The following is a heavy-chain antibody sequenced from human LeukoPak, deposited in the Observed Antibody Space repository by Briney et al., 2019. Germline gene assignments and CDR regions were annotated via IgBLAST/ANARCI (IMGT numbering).Heavy chain of an antibody. J-gene: IGHJ5*02. V-gene: IGHV3-30-3*01. CDR3: ASKYYDFWSGTGNWFDP. D-gene: IGHD3-3*01. CDR1: GFTFSSYA. Sequence: PGRSLRLSCAASGFTFSSYAMHWVRQAPGKGLEWVAVISYDGSNKYYADSVKGRFTISRDNSKNTLYLQMNSLRAEDTAVYYCASKYYDFWSGTGNWFDPWGQGTLVTVSS. CDR2: ISYDGSNK.